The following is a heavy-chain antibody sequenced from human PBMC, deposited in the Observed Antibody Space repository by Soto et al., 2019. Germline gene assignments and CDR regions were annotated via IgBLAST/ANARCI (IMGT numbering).Heavy chain of an antibody. Sequence: QLQLQESGPGLVKPSETLSLTCTVSGGSISSSSYYWGWIRQPPGKGLEWIGSIYYSGSTYYNPSLKSRVTISVDTSKNQFSLKLSSVTAADTAVYYCARLGGRRLYDAFDIWGQGTMVTVSS. CDR3: ARLGGRRLYDAFDI. D-gene: IGHD3-16*01. J-gene: IGHJ3*02. CDR1: GGSISSSSYY. V-gene: IGHV4-39*01. CDR2: IYYSGST.